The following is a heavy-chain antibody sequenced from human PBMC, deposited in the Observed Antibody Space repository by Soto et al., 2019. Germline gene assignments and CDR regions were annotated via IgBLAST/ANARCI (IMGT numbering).Heavy chain of an antibody. D-gene: IGHD4-17*01. J-gene: IGHJ3*02. V-gene: IGHV4-31*03. CDR1: GGSISSGGYY. Sequence: PSETLSLTCTVSGGSISSGGYYWSWIRQHPGKGLEWIGCIYYSGSTYYNPSLKSRVTISVDTSKNQFSLKLSSVTAADTAVYYCAREDYGDYVGDAFDIWGQGTMVTVS. CDR3: AREDYGDYVGDAFDI. CDR2: IYYSGST.